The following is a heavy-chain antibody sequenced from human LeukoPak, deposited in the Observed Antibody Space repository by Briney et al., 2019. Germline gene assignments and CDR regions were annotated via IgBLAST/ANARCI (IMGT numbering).Heavy chain of an antibody. V-gene: IGHV4-59*08. CDR1: GGSISSYN. CDR3: TRHMSYYYGMDV. J-gene: IGHJ6*02. CDR2: IYYSGTT. D-gene: IGHD3-10*02. Sequence: PSETLSLTCTVSGGSISSYNWSWIRQPPGKGLEWIGYIYYSGTTNYNPSLKSRVTISVDTSKNQFSLKLSSVTAADTAVYFCTRHMSYYYGMDVWGQGTTVTVSS.